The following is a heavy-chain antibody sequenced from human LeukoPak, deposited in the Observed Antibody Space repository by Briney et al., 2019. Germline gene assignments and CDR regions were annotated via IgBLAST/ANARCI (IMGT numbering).Heavy chain of an antibody. CDR2: ISSSSSYI. J-gene: IGHJ4*02. V-gene: IGHV3-21*01. CDR1: GFTFSSYS. D-gene: IGHD3-9*01. Sequence: GGSLRLSCAASGFTFSSYSMNWVRQAPGKGLEWVSSISSSSSYIYYADSVKGRFTISRDNAKNSLYLQMNSLRAEDTAVYYCARGATKFSLRYFDWSEIPFDYWGQGTLVTVSS. CDR3: ARGATKFSLRYFDWSEIPFDY.